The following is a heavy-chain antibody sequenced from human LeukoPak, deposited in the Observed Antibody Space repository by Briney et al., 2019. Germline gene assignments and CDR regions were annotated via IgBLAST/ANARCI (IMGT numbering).Heavy chain of an antibody. V-gene: IGHV1-46*03. CDR2: INTSGGST. CDR1: VYTFPRYY. Sequence: GASVKVSCKPSVYTFPRYYMHWVRQAAAQGLEWMGIINTSGGSTSYAQKFKGRVTMTRDTSTSTVYMELSSLRSEDTAVYYCARHSSYALYYFDYWGQGTLVTVSS. J-gene: IGHJ4*02. D-gene: IGHD2-2*01. CDR3: ARHSSYALYYFDY.